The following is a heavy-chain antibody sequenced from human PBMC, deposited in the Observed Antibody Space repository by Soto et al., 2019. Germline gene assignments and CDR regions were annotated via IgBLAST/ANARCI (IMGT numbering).Heavy chain of an antibody. CDR2: IYYSGST. CDR1: GGSISSYY. V-gene: IGHV4-59*01. Sequence: SETLSVTCTVSGGSISSYYWSWIRQPPGKGLEWIGYIYYSGSTNYNPSLKSRVTISVDTSKNQFSLKLSSVTAADTAVYYCATTPPLEASSSPYYYGMDVWGQGTTVTVSS. J-gene: IGHJ6*02. D-gene: IGHD6-6*01. CDR3: ATTPPLEASSSPYYYGMDV.